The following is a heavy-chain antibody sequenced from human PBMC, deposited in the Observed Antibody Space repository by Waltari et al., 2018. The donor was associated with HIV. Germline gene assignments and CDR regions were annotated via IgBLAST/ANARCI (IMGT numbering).Heavy chain of an antibody. Sequence: EVQLVESGGGLVKPGGSLRLSCAASGFHFTNAWMGWVRQAPGKGLEWVGRIKSKSDGGTTDYAAPVKGRFTISRDDSKDTLYLQVNSLKTDDTAVYYCATAGSTGTTRGYWGQGTLVTVSS. D-gene: IGHD1-1*01. V-gene: IGHV3-15*01. CDR1: GFHFTNAW. CDR3: ATAGSTGTTRGY. J-gene: IGHJ4*02. CDR2: IKSKSDGGTT.